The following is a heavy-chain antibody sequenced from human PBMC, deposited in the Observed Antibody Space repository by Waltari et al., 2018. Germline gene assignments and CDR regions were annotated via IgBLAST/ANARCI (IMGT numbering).Heavy chain of an antibody. CDR1: GASIGSATYY. J-gene: IGHJ3*01. Sequence: QVQLQESGPGLVKPSETLALTCTVSGASIGSATYYWHWIRQSAGEGLEWIGRVSSTGTTDYNPSLRGRVTISADTSKNQFSLKIHSVNASDTATYYCTSGYQVFRPLDAFGFWGLGTMVTVSS. CDR3: TSGYQVFRPLDAFGF. V-gene: IGHV4-61*02. D-gene: IGHD2-2*01. CDR2: VSSTGTT.